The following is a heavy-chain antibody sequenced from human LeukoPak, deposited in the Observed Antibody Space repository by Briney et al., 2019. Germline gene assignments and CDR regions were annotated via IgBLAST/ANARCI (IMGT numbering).Heavy chain of an antibody. CDR2: ISWNSGSI. CDR1: GFTFDDYA. J-gene: IGHJ6*02. Sequence: GRSLRLSCAASGFTFDDYAMHWVRQAPGKGLEWVSGISWNSGSIGYADSVKGRFTISRDNAKNSLYLQMNSLRAEDTALYYCAKDIGYQDYYYYGKDVWGQGTTVTVSS. D-gene: IGHD6-25*01. V-gene: IGHV3-9*01. CDR3: AKDIGYQDYYYYGKDV.